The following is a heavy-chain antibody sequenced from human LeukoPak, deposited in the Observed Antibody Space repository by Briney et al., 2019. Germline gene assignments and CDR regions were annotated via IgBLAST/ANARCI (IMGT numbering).Heavy chain of an antibody. J-gene: IGHJ6*03. CDR1: GYSFTIYW. D-gene: IGHD5-24*01. CDR2: IYPGDSDT. V-gene: IGHV5-51*01. Sequence: GESLKFSCKGSGYSFTIYWIGWVRQMPGEGLEWVGIIYPGDSDTRYSPSFQGQVTISADKSISTAYLQWSSLKASHTAMYYCARQGFGGDGYPTGYYYYMDVWGKGTTVTVSS. CDR3: ARQGFGGDGYPTGYYYYMDV.